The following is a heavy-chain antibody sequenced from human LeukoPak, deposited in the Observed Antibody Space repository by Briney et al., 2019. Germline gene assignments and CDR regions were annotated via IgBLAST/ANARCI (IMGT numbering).Heavy chain of an antibody. CDR1: GFTFSDYS. D-gene: IGHD3-22*01. CDR3: ARDLRSMIAYDY. Sequence: GGSLRLSCAASGFTFSDYSMNWVRQAPGKGLEWVSSISSSSGYIYYTDSVMGRFTISRDNAKNSLFLQMNSLRTEDTAVYYCARDLRSMIAYDYWGQGTLVTVSS. V-gene: IGHV3-21*01. J-gene: IGHJ4*02. CDR2: ISSSSGYI.